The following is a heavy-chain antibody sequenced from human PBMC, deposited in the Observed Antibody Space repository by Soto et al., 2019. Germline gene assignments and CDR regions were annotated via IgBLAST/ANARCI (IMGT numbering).Heavy chain of an antibody. CDR3: ARGGFSSSWRLDY. Sequence: QVYLVQSGAEVKKPGASVKVSCKASAYDFNTYSINWVRQAPGQGLEWMGSIFPYTGDTHYAQNLQARFPMNRDTSTNTAYMGRARLQFDDTAVYYCARGGFSSSWRLDYWGQGTLVTVSS. D-gene: IGHD6-13*01. CDR2: IFPYTGDT. V-gene: IGHV1-18*04. J-gene: IGHJ4*02. CDR1: AYDFNTYS.